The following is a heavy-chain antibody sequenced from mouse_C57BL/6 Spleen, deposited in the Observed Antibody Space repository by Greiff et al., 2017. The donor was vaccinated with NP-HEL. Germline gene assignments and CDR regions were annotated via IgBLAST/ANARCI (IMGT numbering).Heavy chain of an antibody. CDR1: GYTFTDYE. J-gene: IGHJ3*01. V-gene: IGHV1-15*01. CDR2: IDPETGGT. Sequence: QVQLQQSGAELVRPGASVTLSCKASGYTFTDYEMHWVKQTPVHGLEWIGAIDPETGGTAYNQKFKGKAILTADKSSSTAYMELRSLTSEDSAVYYCTRPYDYDLWFAYWGQGTLVTVSA. D-gene: IGHD2-4*01. CDR3: TRPYDYDLWFAY.